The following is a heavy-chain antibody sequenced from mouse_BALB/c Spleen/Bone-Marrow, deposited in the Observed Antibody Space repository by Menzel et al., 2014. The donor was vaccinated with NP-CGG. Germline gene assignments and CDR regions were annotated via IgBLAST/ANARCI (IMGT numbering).Heavy chain of an antibody. Sequence: EVNVVESGGGLVQPGGSLKLSCAASGFTFSSYGMSWVRPTPDKRLELVATINSNGGGTYYPDSVKGRFTISRDNAKNTLYLQMSSLKSEDTAMYYCARDYYGSSDYWGQGTTLTVSS. V-gene: IGHV5-6-3*01. D-gene: IGHD1-1*01. J-gene: IGHJ2*01. CDR3: ARDYYGSSDY. CDR2: INSNGGGT. CDR1: GFTFSSYG.